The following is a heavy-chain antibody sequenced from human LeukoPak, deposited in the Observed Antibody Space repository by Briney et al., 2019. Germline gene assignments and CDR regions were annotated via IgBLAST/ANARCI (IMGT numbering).Heavy chain of an antibody. D-gene: IGHD5-12*01. CDR1: GYTFTGYY. V-gene: IGHV1-2*02. CDR3: ARDAYGYGGYGPGDY. Sequence: ASVKVSCKASGYTFTGYYMHWVRQAPGQGLEWMGWINPNSGGTNYAQKFQGRVTMTRDTSISTAYMELSRLRSDDTAVYYCARDAYGYGGYGPGDYWGQGTLVTVSS. J-gene: IGHJ4*02. CDR2: INPNSGGT.